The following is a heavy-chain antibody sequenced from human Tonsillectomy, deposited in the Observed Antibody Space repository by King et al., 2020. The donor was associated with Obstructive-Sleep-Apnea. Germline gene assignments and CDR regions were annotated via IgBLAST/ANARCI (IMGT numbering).Heavy chain of an antibody. Sequence: VQLVESGGGLVQPGGSLRLSCAASGFTFSSYSTSWVRQAPGKGLEWVSAISGGGGSPFYADSVKGRFTISRDNSKNTLYLQMNSLRAEDTAVYYCAKDLYCSSTSCYAGFDYWGQGTLVTVSS. J-gene: IGHJ4*02. CDR2: ISGGGGSP. D-gene: IGHD2-2*01. CDR3: AKDLYCSSTSCYAGFDY. V-gene: IGHV3-23*04. CDR1: GFTFSSYS.